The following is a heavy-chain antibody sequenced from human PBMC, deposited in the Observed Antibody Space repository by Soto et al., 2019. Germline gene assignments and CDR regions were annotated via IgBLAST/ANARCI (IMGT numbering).Heavy chain of an antibody. CDR3: APHVYYSGGSCHYDAFDI. Sequence: EVQLLESGGGLVQPGESLRLSCAVSGFIFGNYMMTWVRQAPGKGLEWVSTIRDSGDSTYYADSLKGRFTISRDNFKNTLYLQMDSLGAEDTAVYYCAPHVYYSGGSCHYDAFDIRGQGAMVTVSS. J-gene: IGHJ3*02. CDR1: GFIFGNYM. D-gene: IGHD2-15*01. CDR2: IRDSGDST. V-gene: IGHV3-23*01.